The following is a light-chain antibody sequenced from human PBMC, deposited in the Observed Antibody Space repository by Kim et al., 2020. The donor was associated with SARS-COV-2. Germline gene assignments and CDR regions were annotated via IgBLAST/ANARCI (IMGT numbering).Light chain of an antibody. Sequence: LPPGERATLSCRASQSVRSNYLAWYQQKLGQAPRLLIYGASNRATGIPDRFSGSGSGTDFTLTISRLEPEDFALYYCQQYGSSSYTFGQGTKLEI. CDR2: GAS. CDR1: QSVRSNY. V-gene: IGKV3-20*01. CDR3: QQYGSSSYT. J-gene: IGKJ2*01.